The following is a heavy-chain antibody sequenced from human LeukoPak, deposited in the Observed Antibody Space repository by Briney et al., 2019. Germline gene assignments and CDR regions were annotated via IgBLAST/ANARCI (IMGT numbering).Heavy chain of an antibody. CDR2: IYPGDSDT. V-gene: IGHV5-51*01. Sequence: GESLKISCKGSGYSFTSYWIGWVRQMPGKGLEWMGIIYPGDSDTRYSPSFQGQVTISAHKSISTAYLQWSSLKASDTAMYYCARPWTSGGLRDAFDIWGQGTMVTVSS. D-gene: IGHD4-17*01. CDR1: GYSFTSYW. J-gene: IGHJ3*02. CDR3: ARPWTSGGLRDAFDI.